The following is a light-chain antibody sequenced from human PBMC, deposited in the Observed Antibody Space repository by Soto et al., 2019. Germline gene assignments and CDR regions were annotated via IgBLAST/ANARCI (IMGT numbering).Light chain of an antibody. CDR1: QSISTW. CDR3: QQYINRWT. Sequence: DIQMTPSPSTLSASVGDRVTITCRASQSISTWLAWYQQKPGKAPKLLSYKASSLESGDPSRFSGSRSGTEFTLTISSLQPYDSATYYWQQYINRWTFGRGTKVDIK. V-gene: IGKV1-5*03. CDR2: KAS. J-gene: IGKJ1*01.